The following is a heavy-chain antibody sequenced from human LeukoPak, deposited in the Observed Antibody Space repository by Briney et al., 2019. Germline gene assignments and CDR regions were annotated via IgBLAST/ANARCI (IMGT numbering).Heavy chain of an antibody. CDR2: ISSSSTI. Sequence: GGSLRLSCAASGFTFSSYSMNWVRQAPGKGLEWVSYISSSSTIYYADSVKGRFTISRDNAKNSLYLQMNSLRAEDTAVYYCAREGYCSSTSCYYFDYWGQGTLVTVSS. J-gene: IGHJ4*02. CDR1: GFTFSSYS. D-gene: IGHD2-2*01. V-gene: IGHV3-48*01. CDR3: AREGYCSSTSCYYFDY.